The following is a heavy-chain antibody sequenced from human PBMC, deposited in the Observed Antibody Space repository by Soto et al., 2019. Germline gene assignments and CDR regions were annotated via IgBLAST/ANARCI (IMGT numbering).Heavy chain of an antibody. CDR1: GFTFSSYG. V-gene: IGHV3-33*01. J-gene: IGHJ4*02. CDR2: IWYDGSNK. CDR3: AREVTMSGGGY. D-gene: IGHD3-3*01. Sequence: QVQLVESGGGVVQPGRSLRLSCAASGFTFSSYGMHWVRQAPGKGLEWVAVIWYDGSNKYYADSVKGRFTISRDNSKNTLYLQMNSLRAEDTAVYYCAREVTMSGGGYWGQGTLVTVSS.